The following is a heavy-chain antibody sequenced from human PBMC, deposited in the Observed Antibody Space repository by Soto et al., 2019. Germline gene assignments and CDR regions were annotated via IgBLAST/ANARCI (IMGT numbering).Heavy chain of an antibody. D-gene: IGHD1-1*01. CDR3: AERATGTDFDY. CDR2: ISGSGDST. J-gene: IGHJ4*02. V-gene: IGHV3-23*01. CDR1: GFTFSSYA. Sequence: GGSLRLSCAASGFTFSSYAMNWVRQAPGKGLEWVSVISGSGDSTYYADSVKGRFTISRDNSKNTLYLQMNSLRAEDTAVYYCAERATGTDFDYWGQGTLVTVSS.